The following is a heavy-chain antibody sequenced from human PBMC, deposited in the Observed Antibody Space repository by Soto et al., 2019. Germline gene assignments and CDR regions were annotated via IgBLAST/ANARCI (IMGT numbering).Heavy chain of an antibody. CDR2: INSDGSGT. CDR3: AKDRHRSGSPHPFDY. D-gene: IGHD3-22*01. J-gene: IGHJ4*02. Sequence: PGGSLRLSCAASGFTFSSYWMHWVRQAPGKGLVWVSHINSDGSGTTYADSVKGRFTISRDNAKNTLYLQMNSLRAEDTAVYYCAKDRHRSGSPHPFDYWGQGTLVTVS. V-gene: IGHV3-74*01. CDR1: GFTFSSYW.